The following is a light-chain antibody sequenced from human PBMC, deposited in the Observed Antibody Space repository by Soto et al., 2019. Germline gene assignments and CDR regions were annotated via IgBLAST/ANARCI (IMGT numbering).Light chain of an antibody. CDR3: AAWDDSLNGYV. CDR1: SSNIGAGYN. Sequence: QSVLTQPPSVSGAPGQRVTISCTGSSSNIGAGYNVHWYQQLPGTAPKLLIYGNNQRPSGVPDRFSDSKSGTSASLAISGLQSEDEADYYCAAWDDSLNGYVFGTGTKVTVL. CDR2: GNN. J-gene: IGLJ1*01. V-gene: IGLV1-40*01.